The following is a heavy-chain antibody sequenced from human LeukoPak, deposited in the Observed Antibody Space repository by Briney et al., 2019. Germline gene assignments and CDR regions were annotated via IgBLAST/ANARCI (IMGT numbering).Heavy chain of an antibody. CDR2: ITGSGDTT. J-gene: IGHJ4*02. D-gene: IGHD6-13*01. Sequence: GGSLRLSCAASGFTFSSYAVTWVRQAPGKGLEWVSSITGSGDTTFYADSVKGRLTISRDNSKNTLYLQMHSLRAEDTAVYYCVKDYATIAAAANPLFDYWGQGALVTVSS. CDR1: GFTFSSYA. V-gene: IGHV3-23*01. CDR3: VKDYATIAAAANPLFDY.